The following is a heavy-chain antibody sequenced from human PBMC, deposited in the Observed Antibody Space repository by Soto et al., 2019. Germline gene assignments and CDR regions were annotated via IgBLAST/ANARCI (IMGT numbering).Heavy chain of an antibody. CDR2: ISYDGSNK. CDR1: GFTFSSYA. V-gene: IGHV3-30-3*01. CDR3: AAETTVTTGLDY. Sequence: GGSPRLSCAASGFTFSSYAMHWVRQAPGKGLEWVAVISYDGSNKYYADSVKGRFTISRDNSKNTLYLQMNSLRAEDTAVYYCAAETTVTTGLDYWGQGTLVTVSS. J-gene: IGHJ4*02. D-gene: IGHD4-17*01.